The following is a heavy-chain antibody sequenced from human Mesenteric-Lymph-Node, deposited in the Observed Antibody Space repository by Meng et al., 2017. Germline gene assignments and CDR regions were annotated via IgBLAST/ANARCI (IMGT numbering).Heavy chain of an antibody. CDR1: GFTFGDYA. CDR3: TRDLRTTNWFDP. J-gene: IGHJ5*02. Sequence: GGSLRLSCTASGFTFGDYAMSWVRQAPGKGLEWVGFIRSKAYGGTTEYAASVKGRFTISRDDSKSIAYLQMNSLKTEDTAVYYCTRDLRTTNWFDPWGQGTLVTVSS. V-gene: IGHV3-49*04. CDR2: IRSKAYGGTT. D-gene: IGHD2-2*01.